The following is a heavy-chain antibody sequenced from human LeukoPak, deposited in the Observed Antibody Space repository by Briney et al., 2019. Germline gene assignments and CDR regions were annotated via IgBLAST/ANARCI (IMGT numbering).Heavy chain of an antibody. CDR2: IYSGGST. CDR1: GFTVSSNY. V-gene: IGHV3-53*01. CDR3: ARDLRDGRYYFDY. J-gene: IGHJ4*02. D-gene: IGHD3-10*01. Sequence: GGSLRLSCAASGFTVSSNYMSWVRQAPGKGLEWVSVIYSGGSTYYADSVKGRFTISRDNSKNTLYLQMNSLRAEDTAVYYCARDLRDGRYYFDYWGQGTLVTVSS.